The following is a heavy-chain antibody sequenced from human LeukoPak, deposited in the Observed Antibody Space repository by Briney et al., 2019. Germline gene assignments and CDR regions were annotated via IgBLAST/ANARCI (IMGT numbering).Heavy chain of an antibody. CDR1: GFTFSSYW. V-gene: IGHV3-7*01. J-gene: IGHJ3*02. CDR2: INQNGGEK. D-gene: IGHD3-22*01. Sequence: SGGSLRLSCAASGFTFSSYWMSWVRQTSGKGLEWVANINQNGGEKFYVDSVKGRFTISRDNAKNSLYLQMNSLRAEDTAVYYCARDYDYAFDIWGHGTMVTVSS. CDR3: ARDYDYAFDI.